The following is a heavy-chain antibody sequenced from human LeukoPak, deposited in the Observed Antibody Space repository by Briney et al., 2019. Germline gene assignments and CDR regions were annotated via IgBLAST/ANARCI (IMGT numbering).Heavy chain of an antibody. Sequence: GGSLRLSCAASGFTFSSYSMNWVRQAPGKGLEWVSYISSSSSTIYYADSVKGRFTISRDNAKNSLYLQMNSLRAEDTAVYYCAREGPYYYDSSGYYPGGWGQGTLVTVSS. CDR3: AREGPYYYDSSGYYPGG. CDR1: GFTFSSYS. D-gene: IGHD3-22*01. J-gene: IGHJ4*02. V-gene: IGHV3-48*01. CDR2: ISSSSSTI.